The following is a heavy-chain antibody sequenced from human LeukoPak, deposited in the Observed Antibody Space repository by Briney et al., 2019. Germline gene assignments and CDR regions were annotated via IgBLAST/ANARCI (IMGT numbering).Heavy chain of an antibody. CDR1: GYTFTSYY. J-gene: IGHJ4*02. CDR3: ARGSNYYDSSGYPESFDY. Sequence: ASVKVSCKASGYTFTSYYMHWVRQAPGQGLEWMGIINPSGGSTSYAQKFQGRVTMNRDTYKRKVYMELSRLRSEDTAVYYCARGSNYYDSSGYPESFDYWGQGTLVTVSS. CDR2: INPSGGST. D-gene: IGHD3-22*01. V-gene: IGHV1-46*01.